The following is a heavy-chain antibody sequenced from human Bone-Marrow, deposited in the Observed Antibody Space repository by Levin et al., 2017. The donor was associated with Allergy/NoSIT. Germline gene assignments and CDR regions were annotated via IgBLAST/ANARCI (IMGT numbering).Heavy chain of an antibody. J-gene: IGHJ4*02. V-gene: IGHV1-8*01. CDR1: GYTFTSYD. CDR2: MNPNSGNT. D-gene: IGHD4-23*01. CDR3: ARGRAYGGRRGFDY. Sequence: GESLKISCKASGYTFTSYDINWVRQATGQGLEWMGWMNPNSGNTGYAQKFQGRVTMTRNTSISTAYMELSSLRSEDTAVYYCARGRAYGGRRGFDYWGQGTLVTVSS.